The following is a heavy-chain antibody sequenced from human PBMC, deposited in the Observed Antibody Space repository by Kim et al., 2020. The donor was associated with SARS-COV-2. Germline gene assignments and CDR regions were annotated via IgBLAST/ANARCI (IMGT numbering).Heavy chain of an antibody. J-gene: IGHJ5*02. CDR3: ARDRITMVRGPPSGWFDP. Sequence: ASVKVSCKASGYTFTGYYMHWVRQAPGQGLEWMGWINPNSGGTNYAQKFQGWVTMTRDTSISTAYMELSRLRSDDTAVYYCARDRITMVRGPPSGWFDPWGQGTLVTVSS. CDR1: GYTFTGYY. V-gene: IGHV1-2*04. D-gene: IGHD3-10*01. CDR2: INPNSGGT.